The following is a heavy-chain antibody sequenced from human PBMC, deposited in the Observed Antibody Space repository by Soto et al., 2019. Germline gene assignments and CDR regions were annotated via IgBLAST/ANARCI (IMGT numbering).Heavy chain of an antibody. CDR3: ARDTYGSGSYGDY. J-gene: IGHJ4*02. D-gene: IGHD3-10*01. V-gene: IGHV4-38-2*02. Sequence: SETLSLTCTVSGYSISSGYYWGWIRQPPGKGLEWIGSIYHSGSTYYNPSLKSRVTISVDTSKNQFSLKLSSVTAADTAVYYCARDTYGSGSYGDYWGQGTLVTVSS. CDR2: IYHSGST. CDR1: GYSISSGYY.